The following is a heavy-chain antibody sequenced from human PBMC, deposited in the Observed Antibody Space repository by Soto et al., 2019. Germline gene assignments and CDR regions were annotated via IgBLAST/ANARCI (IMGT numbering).Heavy chain of an antibody. D-gene: IGHD1-26*01. CDR1: GFTFSTYT. CDR2: ISGSSSPI. V-gene: IGHV3-48*01. Sequence: AGGSLRLSCAASGFTFSTYTMNWVRQAPGKGLEWVSYISGSSSPIYYADSVKGRFTVSRDNAKDSLFLQMNSLRAEDTAVYYCARGMNRYDYWGQGTLVTVSS. CDR3: ARGMNRYDY. J-gene: IGHJ4*02.